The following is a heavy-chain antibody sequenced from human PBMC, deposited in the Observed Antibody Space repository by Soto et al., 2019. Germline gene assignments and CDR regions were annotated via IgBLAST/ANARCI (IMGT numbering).Heavy chain of an antibody. CDR2: ISYDGSNK. Sequence: QVQLVESGGGVVQPGRSLRLSCAASGFTFSSYAMHWVRQAPGKGLEWVAVISYDGSNKYYADSVKGRFTISRDNSKNTLYLQMNSLRAEDTAVYYCARDHSSGWYGGTYYYYGMDVWGQGTTVTVSS. CDR1: GFTFSSYA. D-gene: IGHD6-19*01. J-gene: IGHJ6*02. CDR3: ARDHSSGWYGGTYYYYGMDV. V-gene: IGHV3-30-3*01.